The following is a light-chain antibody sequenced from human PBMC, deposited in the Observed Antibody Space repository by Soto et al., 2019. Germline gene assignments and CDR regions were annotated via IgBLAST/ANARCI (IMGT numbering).Light chain of an antibody. CDR2: DDD. V-gene: IGLV3-21*02. Sequence: SYELTQPPSVSVAPGRAARVTCWGSNIVGYNVQWYQQKPGQAPVLVVHDDDVRPSGIPERFSGSNSGNTATLTISRVEAGDEADYYCQMWDSDSDNDVLGRGTKVTVL. J-gene: IGLJ1*01. CDR3: QMWDSDSDNDV. CDR1: NIVGYN.